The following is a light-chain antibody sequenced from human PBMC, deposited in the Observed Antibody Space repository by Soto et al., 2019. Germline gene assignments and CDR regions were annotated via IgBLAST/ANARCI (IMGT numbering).Light chain of an antibody. V-gene: IGLV2-8*01. J-gene: IGLJ1*01. Sequence: QSALTQPPSASGSPGQSVAISCTGTSRDVGGYNYVSWYQQHPGKAPKLMIYEVNKRPSGVPGRFSGSKSGNTASLTVSGLQAEDEADYYCSSYAGSSNVFGTGTKVTVL. CDR3: SSYAGSSNV. CDR2: EVN. CDR1: SRDVGGYNY.